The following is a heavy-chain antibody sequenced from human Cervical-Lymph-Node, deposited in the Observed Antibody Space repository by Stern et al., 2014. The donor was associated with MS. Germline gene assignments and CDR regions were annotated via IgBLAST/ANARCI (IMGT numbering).Heavy chain of an antibody. Sequence: QVQLQESGPGLVKPSETLSLTCTVSGDSIGIRDYWGWIRQPPGKGLEWIGTIYYSGGTYYNQSLKGRVTISADTSKKQFSLDPSSVTAADTAVYYCARHLADYYGSGSYALDHWGQGILVTVSS. V-gene: IGHV4-39*01. D-gene: IGHD3-10*01. CDR3: ARHLADYYGSGSYALDH. CDR2: IYYSGGT. J-gene: IGHJ4*02. CDR1: GDSIGIRDY.